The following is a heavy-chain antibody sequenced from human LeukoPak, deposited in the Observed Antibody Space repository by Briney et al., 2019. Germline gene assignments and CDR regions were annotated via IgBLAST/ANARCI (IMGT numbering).Heavy chain of an antibody. J-gene: IGHJ6*03. CDR3: ARVVVAATRYYYYSMDV. V-gene: IGHV3-7*01. CDR1: GFTFSSYW. D-gene: IGHD2-15*01. Sequence: HPGGSLRLSCAASGFTFSSYWMSWVRQAPGKGLEWVANIKQDGSEKYYVDSVKGRFTISRDNAKNSLYVQMNSLRVEDTAVYYCARVVVAATRYYYYSMDVWGKGTTVTISS. CDR2: IKQDGSEK.